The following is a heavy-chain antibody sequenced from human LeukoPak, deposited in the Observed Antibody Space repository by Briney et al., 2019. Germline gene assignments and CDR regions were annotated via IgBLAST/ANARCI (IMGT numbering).Heavy chain of an antibody. CDR3: AREGGSIDWFDP. J-gene: IGHJ5*02. CDR2: IIPILGTA. CDR1: GGTFISYA. V-gene: IGHV1-69*13. Sequence: ASVKVSCKASGGTFISYAISWVRQAPGQGLEWMGGIIPILGTANYAQKFQGRVTITADESTSTAYMELSSLRSEDTAVYYCAREGGSIDWFDPWGQGTLVTVSS. D-gene: IGHD3-16*01.